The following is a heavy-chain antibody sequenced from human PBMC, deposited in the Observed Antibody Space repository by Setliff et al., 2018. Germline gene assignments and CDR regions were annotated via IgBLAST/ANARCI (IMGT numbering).Heavy chain of an antibody. J-gene: IGHJ6*03. D-gene: IGHD2-2*01. V-gene: IGHV1-46*01. CDR1: GYNFISTHY. Sequence: VASVKVSCKASGYNFISTHYMHWVRQAPGQGLEWMGLINPSGESTVYAEKLQGRVSMTRDTSTNTVYMDLESLKSGDTAIYYCARGIIAYASWAPNKHAYYYYMDVWGNGTTVTVSS. CDR2: INPSGEST. CDR3: ARGIIAYASWAPNKHAYYYYMDV.